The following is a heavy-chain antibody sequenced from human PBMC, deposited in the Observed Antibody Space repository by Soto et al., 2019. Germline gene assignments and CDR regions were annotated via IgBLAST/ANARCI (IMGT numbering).Heavy chain of an antibody. J-gene: IGHJ4*02. CDR1: GGSVTSSNL. CDR2: ISHSGST. Sequence: PSETLSLTCAASGGSVTSSNLWSWVRPPPGKRLEWLGQISHSGSTDYNPSLKSRVSISVDKSKNRLSLQLSSVTAADTALYYCASGDFSQFEYWGQGNLVNGSS. D-gene: IGHD4-17*01. V-gene: IGHV4-4*02. CDR3: ASGDFSQFEY.